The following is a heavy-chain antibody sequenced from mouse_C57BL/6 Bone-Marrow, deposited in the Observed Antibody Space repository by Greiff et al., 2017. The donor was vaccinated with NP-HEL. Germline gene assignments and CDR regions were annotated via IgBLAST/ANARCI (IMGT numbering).Heavy chain of an antibody. CDR2: INPSNGGT. D-gene: IGHD1-1*01. J-gene: IGHJ2*01. CDR1: GYTFTSYW. V-gene: IGHV1-53*01. Sequence: QVQLKQPGTELVKPGASVKLSCKASGYTFTSYWMHWVKQRPGQGLEWIGNINPSNGGTNYNEKFTSKATLTVDKSSSTAYLQLSSRTAEDSAFYYCARRGHGRGYYFDYWGQGTTLTVSS. CDR3: ARRGHGRGYYFDY.